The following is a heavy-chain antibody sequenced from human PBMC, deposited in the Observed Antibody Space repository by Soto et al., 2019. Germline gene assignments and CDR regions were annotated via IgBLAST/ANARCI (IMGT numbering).Heavy chain of an antibody. CDR3: ARVGPPLDY. Sequence: PGGSLRLSCAASGFTFSTYGMHWVRQSPGKGLEWVTVIWYHGRNKYYADSVKGRFTISRDNSKNTLYLQMNSLRAEDTAVYYCARVGPPLDYWGQGTLVTVSS. CDR2: IWYHGRNK. CDR1: GFTFSTYG. V-gene: IGHV3-33*01. J-gene: IGHJ4*02.